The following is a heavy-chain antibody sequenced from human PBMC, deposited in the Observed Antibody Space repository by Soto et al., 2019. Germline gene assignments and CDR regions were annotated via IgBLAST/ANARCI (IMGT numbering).Heavy chain of an antibody. Sequence: SVKVSCKASGGTFSSYAISWVRQAPGQGLEWMGGIIPIFGTANYAQKFQGRVTITADESTSTAYMELSSLRSEDTAVYYCARDSELLWFGELFRKVRHGMDVWGRGTTVTVSS. CDR3: ARDSELLWFGELFRKVRHGMDV. J-gene: IGHJ6*02. V-gene: IGHV1-69*13. D-gene: IGHD3-10*01. CDR1: GGTFSSYA. CDR2: IIPIFGTA.